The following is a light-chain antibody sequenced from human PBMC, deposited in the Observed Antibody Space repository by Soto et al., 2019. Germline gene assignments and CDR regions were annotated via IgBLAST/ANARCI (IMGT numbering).Light chain of an antibody. CDR2: AAS. Sequence: DIQMTQSPSSLSASVGDRVTITCRASQSISSYLNWYQQKPGKAPKLLIYAASSLQSGVPSRFSGSGSGTDFTLTISSLQPEDFATYYCQQYAHLPLIFGQGTRLDIK. J-gene: IGKJ5*01. V-gene: IGKV1-39*01. CDR1: QSISSY. CDR3: QQYAHLPLI.